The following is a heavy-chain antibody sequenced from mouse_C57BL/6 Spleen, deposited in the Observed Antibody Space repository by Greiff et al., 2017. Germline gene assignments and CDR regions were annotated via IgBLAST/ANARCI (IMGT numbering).Heavy chain of an antibody. CDR3: KKWALYYGC. V-gene: IGHV1-15*01. J-gene: IGHJ2*01. CDR2: IDPETGGT. CDR1: GYTFTDYD. Sequence: VQLMESGAELVRPGASVTLSCKASGYTFTDYDMHWVKQTPVHGLEWIGAIDPETGGTAYNQKFKGKGILTADKSSSAAYMGLRSLTSEDSAVYYCKKWALYYGCWGQGTTLSVSS.